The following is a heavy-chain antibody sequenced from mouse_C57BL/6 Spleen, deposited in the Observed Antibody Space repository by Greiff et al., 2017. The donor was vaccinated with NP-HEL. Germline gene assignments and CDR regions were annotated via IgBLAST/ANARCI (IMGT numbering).Heavy chain of an antibody. V-gene: IGHV1-15*01. CDR2: IDPETGGT. J-gene: IGHJ3*01. Sequence: VQLQQSGAELVRPGASVTLSCKASGYTFTDYEMHWVKQTPVHGLEWIGAIDPETGGTAYNQKFKGKAILTADKSSSTAYMELRSLTSEDSAVYYCTRSSSYYGSSYNAYWGQGTLVTVSA. D-gene: IGHD1-1*01. CDR3: TRSSSYYGSSYNAY. CDR1: GYTFTDYE.